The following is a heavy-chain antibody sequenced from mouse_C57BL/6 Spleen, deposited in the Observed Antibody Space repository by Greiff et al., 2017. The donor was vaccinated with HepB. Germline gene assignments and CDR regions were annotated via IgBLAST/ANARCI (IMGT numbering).Heavy chain of an antibody. CDR2: ISRGSSTI. CDR3: ARDYYGSRGAWFAY. J-gene: IGHJ3*01. Sequence: EVQVVESGGGLVKPGGSLKLSCAASGFTFSDYGMHWVRQAPEKGLEWVAYISRGSSTIYYADTVKGRFTISRDNAKNTLFLQMTSLRSEDTAMYYCARDYYGSRGAWFAYWGQGTLVTVSA. D-gene: IGHD1-1*01. CDR1: GFTFSDYG. V-gene: IGHV5-17*01.